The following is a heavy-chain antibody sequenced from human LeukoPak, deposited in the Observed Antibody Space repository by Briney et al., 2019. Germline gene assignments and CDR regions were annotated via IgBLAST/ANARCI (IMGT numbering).Heavy chain of an antibody. D-gene: IGHD2/OR15-2a*01. J-gene: IGHJ4*02. CDR3: ARDFRDRSMPIEY. V-gene: IGHV3-11*01. CDR2: ISRSGSSI. CDR1: GFTFSDYY. Sequence: GGSLRLSCAASGFTFSDYYMSWIRQAPGKGLEWLSYISRSGSSIHYADSVTCRFTTSRDDAKNSLDLQMNSLRVEDTAVYYCARDFRDRSMPIEYWGQGTLVSVSS.